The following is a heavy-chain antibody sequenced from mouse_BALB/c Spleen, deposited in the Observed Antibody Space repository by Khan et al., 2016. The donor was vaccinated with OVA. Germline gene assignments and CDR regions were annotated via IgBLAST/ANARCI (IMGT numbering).Heavy chain of an antibody. CDR1: DYTFTSYT. CDR2: INPRSGYT. CDR3: ARRRGGYYFDY. Sequence: QVQLKQSAAELARPGASVKMSCKASDYTFTSYTMHWVKQRPGQGLEWIGYINPRSGYTDYNQKFKDKTTLTADKSSSTAYMQLSSLTSEDSAVFYGARRRGGYYFDYWGQGTTLTVSS. J-gene: IGHJ2*01. V-gene: IGHV1-4*02.